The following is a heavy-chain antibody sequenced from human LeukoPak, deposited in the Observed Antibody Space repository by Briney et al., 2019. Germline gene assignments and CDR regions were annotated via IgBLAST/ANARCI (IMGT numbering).Heavy chain of an antibody. J-gene: IGHJ4*02. CDR3: ATSTYCSGGSCYSRTFQY. D-gene: IGHD2-15*01. CDR2: INSDGSST. CDR1: RFTFSSYW. V-gene: IGHV3-74*01. Sequence: GGSLRHSCAASRFTFSSYWMHWVRQAPGKGLVWVSRINSDGSSTSYADSVKGRFTISRDNAKNTLYSQMNSLRAEDTAVYYCATSTYCSGGSCYSRTFQYWGQGTLVTVSS.